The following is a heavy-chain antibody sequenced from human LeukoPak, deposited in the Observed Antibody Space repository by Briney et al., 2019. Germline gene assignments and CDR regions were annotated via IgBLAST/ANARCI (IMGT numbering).Heavy chain of an antibody. J-gene: IGHJ4*02. CDR1: GFTFSSYW. CDR3: ARDEYYYDSSGSRLDY. V-gene: IGHV3-7*01. D-gene: IGHD3-22*01. CDR2: IKQDGSEK. Sequence: GGSLRLSSAASGFTFSSYWMSWVPQAPGKGLEWVANIKQDGSEKYYVASVKGRFTISRDNAKNSLYLQMNSLRAEDTAVYYCARDEYYYDSSGSRLDYWGQGTLVTVSS.